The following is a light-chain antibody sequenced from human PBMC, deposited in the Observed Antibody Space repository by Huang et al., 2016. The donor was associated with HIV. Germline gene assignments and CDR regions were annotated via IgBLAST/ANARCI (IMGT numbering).Light chain of an antibody. Sequence: EIVMTQSPATLSVSAGERATLSARASQSVSSNLAWYQQKPGQAPRLLIYGASTRATGIPDRFSGSGSGTDFTLTISSLQSEDCAVYYCQQYNNWPLTFGGGTKVEIK. CDR2: GAS. V-gene: IGKV3-15*01. CDR1: QSVSSN. J-gene: IGKJ4*01. CDR3: QQYNNWPLT.